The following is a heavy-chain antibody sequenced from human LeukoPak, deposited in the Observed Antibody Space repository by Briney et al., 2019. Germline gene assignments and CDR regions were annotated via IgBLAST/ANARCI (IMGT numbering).Heavy chain of an antibody. V-gene: IGHV3-11*04. Sequence: GRSLRLSCAASGLTFSDYYMGWIRQAAGKGLEWVSYISSSGSSVYYAESLKGRFTISRDNTKNSLYLQMNSPRAEDTAEYYCARAYHDAFDIWGQGTMVTVSS. D-gene: IGHD2-2*01. CDR3: ARAYHDAFDI. J-gene: IGHJ3*02. CDR2: ISSSGSSV. CDR1: GLTFSDYY.